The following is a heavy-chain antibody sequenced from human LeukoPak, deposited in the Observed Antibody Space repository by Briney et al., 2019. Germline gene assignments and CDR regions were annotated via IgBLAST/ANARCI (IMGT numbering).Heavy chain of an antibody. D-gene: IGHD3-10*01. CDR2: FYHSGST. J-gene: IGHJ3*02. CDR3: AKSNGYGLVDI. CDR1: GYSISSDFY. V-gene: IGHV4-38-2*02. Sequence: SETLSLTCTVSGYSISSDFYWGWIRQPPGKGLEWIGSFYHSGSTYYNPSLKSRVTISIDRSKNQFSLKLNSVTAADTAVYYCAKSNGYGLVDIWGQGTMVTVSS.